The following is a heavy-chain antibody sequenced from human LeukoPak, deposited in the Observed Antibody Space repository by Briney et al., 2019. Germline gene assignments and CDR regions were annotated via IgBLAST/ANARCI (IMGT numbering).Heavy chain of an antibody. CDR2: ISGSGGST. D-gene: IGHD3-3*01. CDR1: GFTFSSYA. J-gene: IGHJ4*02. CDR3: AKAGDFWSGYYNFDY. Sequence: GSLRLSCAASGFTFSSYAMSWVRQAPGKGLEWVSAISGSGGSTYYADSVKGRFTISRDNSKNTLYLQMNSLRAEDTAVYYCAKAGDFWSGYYNFDYWGQGTLVTVSS. V-gene: IGHV3-23*01.